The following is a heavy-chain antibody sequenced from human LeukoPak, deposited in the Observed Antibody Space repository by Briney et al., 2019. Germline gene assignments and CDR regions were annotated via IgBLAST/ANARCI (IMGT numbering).Heavy chain of an antibody. CDR2: IFYTGST. J-gene: IGHJ5*02. CDR1: GDSISSSSYF. V-gene: IGHV4-39*01. D-gene: IGHD3-10*01. CDR3: ARQGYSGSGRYNWFDP. Sequence: SQTLSLTCTVSGDSISSSSYFWGRIRQPPGKGLEWIGSIFYTGSTYYNPSLKSRLTISVDTSKNQFSLKLSSVTAADTAVYYCARQGYSGSGRYNWFDPWGQGTLVTVSS.